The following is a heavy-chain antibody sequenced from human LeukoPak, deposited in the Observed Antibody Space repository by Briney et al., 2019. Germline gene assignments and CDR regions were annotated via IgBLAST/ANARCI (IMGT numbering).Heavy chain of an antibody. D-gene: IGHD5-18*01. J-gene: IGHJ4*02. CDR1: GSTFSSYS. CDR2: ISSSSSYI. Sequence: PGGALRLSCAASGSTFSSYSMNWVRQAPGKGLEWVSSISSSSSYIYYADSVKGRFTISRDNAKNSLYLQMNSLRAEDTAVYYCARHLPPNPFTALGDFDYWGQGTLVTVSS. V-gene: IGHV3-21*01. CDR3: ARHLPPNPFTALGDFDY.